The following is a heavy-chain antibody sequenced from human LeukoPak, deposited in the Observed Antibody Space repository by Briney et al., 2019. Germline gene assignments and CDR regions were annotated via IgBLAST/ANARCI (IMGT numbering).Heavy chain of an antibody. V-gene: IGHV3-53*01. D-gene: IGHD6-19*01. CDR1: GFTVSSYY. Sequence: GGSLRLSCAASGFTVSSYYMSWVRQAPEKGLEWVSVIYDGGTTYYADSVKGRFTISRDNSKNTLYLQMNSLRAEDTAVYYCARVEWLGHHLFDYWGQGTLVTVSS. CDR2: IYDGGTT. J-gene: IGHJ4*02. CDR3: ARVEWLGHHLFDY.